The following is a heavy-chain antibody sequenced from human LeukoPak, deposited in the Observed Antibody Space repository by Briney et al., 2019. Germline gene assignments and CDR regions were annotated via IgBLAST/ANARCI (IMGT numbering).Heavy chain of an antibody. CDR2: INPNSGGT. D-gene: IGHD3-10*01. Sequence: GASVKVSCKASGYTFTSYGISWVRQAPGQGLEWMGWINPNSGGTNYAQKFQGRVTMTRDTSISTAYMELSRLRSDDTAVYYCARDSITMVRGVIGYYMDVWGKGTTVTVSS. CDR1: GYTFTSYG. V-gene: IGHV1-2*02. CDR3: ARDSITMVRGVIGYYMDV. J-gene: IGHJ6*03.